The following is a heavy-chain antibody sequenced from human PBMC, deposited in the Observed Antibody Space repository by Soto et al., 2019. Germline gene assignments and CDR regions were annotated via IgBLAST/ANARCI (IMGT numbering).Heavy chain of an antibody. D-gene: IGHD5-18*01. V-gene: IGHV3-48*03. CDR3: ARDRALYIYGQRYWYSDL. CDR2: ISSSGSTI. Sequence: GGTLRLSCAASGFTFSSYEMNWVRQAPGKGLEWVSYISSSGSTIYYADSVKGRFTISRDNAKNSLYLQMNSLRAEDTAVYYCARDRALYIYGQRYWYSDLSCRGTLVTVS. J-gene: IGHJ2*01. CDR1: GFTFSSYE.